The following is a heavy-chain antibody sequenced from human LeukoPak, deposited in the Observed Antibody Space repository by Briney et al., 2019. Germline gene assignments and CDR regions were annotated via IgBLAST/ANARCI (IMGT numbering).Heavy chain of an antibody. Sequence: ASVKVSCKAFGYTFTSNYMHWVRQAPGQGPEWMGVISPSGGSTTYAQKFQGRVTLTRDMSTSTDYLELSSLRSEDTAVYYCAGGLSAHGAFDIWGQGTMVTVSS. CDR2: ISPSGGST. J-gene: IGHJ3*02. D-gene: IGHD3-16*01. CDR1: GYTFTSNY. V-gene: IGHV1-46*01. CDR3: AGGLSAHGAFDI.